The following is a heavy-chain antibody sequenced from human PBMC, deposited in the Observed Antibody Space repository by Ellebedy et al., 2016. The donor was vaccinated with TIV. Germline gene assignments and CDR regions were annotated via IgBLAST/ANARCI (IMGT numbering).Heavy chain of an antibody. CDR3: ARDRADYATDFDY. CDR2: ISAYNGNT. Sequence: ASVKVSXKASGYTFTSYDINWVRQATGQGLEWMGWISAYNGNTNYAQKLQGRVTMTTDTSTSTAYMELRSLRSDDTAVFYCARDRADYATDFDYWGQGTLVTVSS. CDR1: GYTFTSYD. D-gene: IGHD4-17*01. V-gene: IGHV1-18*01. J-gene: IGHJ4*02.